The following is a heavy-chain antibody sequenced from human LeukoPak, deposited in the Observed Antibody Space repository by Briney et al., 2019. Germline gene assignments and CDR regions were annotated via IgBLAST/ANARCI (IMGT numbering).Heavy chain of an antibody. CDR2: ISSNGGST. V-gene: IGHV3-64*01. D-gene: IGHD5-18*01. CDR1: GFTFSSYA. Sequence: GGSLRLSCAASGFTFSSYAMHWVRQAPGKGLEYVSAISSNGGSTYYANSVKGRFTISRDNSKNTLYLQMGSLRAEDMAVYYCARSPVPTWIQLRNYYYYMDVWGKGTTVTVSS. CDR3: ARSPVPTWIQLRNYYYYMDV. J-gene: IGHJ6*03.